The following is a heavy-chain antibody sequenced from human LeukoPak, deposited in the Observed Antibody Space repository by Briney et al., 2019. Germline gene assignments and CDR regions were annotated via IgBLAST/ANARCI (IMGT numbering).Heavy chain of an antibody. D-gene: IGHD3-22*01. Sequence: GGSLRLSCAASGFTFSSYSMNRVRQAPGKGLEWVSSISSSSSYIYYADSVKGRFTISRDNAKNSLYLQMSSLRAEDTAVYYCARAAYYYYDSSGYSYFDYWGQGTLVTVSS. CDR3: ARAAYYYYDSSGYSYFDY. CDR1: GFTFSSYS. CDR2: ISSSSSYI. V-gene: IGHV3-21*01. J-gene: IGHJ4*02.